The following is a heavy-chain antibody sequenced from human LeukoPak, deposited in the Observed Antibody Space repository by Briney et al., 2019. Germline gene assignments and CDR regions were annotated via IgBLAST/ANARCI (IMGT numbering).Heavy chain of an antibody. D-gene: IGHD3-22*01. CDR3: ARDPSSAKDYYDSSGYYYSFDY. CDR1: GFTFSSYW. Sequence: PGGSLRLSCAASGFTFSSYWMSWVRQAPGKGLEWVANIKQDGSEKYYVDSVKGRFTISRDNSKNTLYLQMNSLRAEDTAVYYCARDPSSAKDYYDSSGYYYSFDYWGQGTLVTVSS. CDR2: IKQDGSEK. J-gene: IGHJ4*02. V-gene: IGHV3-7*01.